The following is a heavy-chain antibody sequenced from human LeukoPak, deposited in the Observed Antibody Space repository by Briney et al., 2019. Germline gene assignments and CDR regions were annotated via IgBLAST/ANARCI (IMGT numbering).Heavy chain of an antibody. V-gene: IGHV1-18*01. J-gene: IGHJ2*01. CDR3: ARDPYYDFWSGPGPHWYFDL. CDR2: ISAYNGNT. D-gene: IGHD3-3*01. Sequence: ASVKVSCKVSGYTFTSYGISWVRQAPGQGLEWMGWISAYNGNTNYAQKLQGRVTMTTDTSTSTAYMELRSLRSDDTAVYYCARDPYYDFWSGPGPHWYFDLWGRGTLVTVSS. CDR1: GYTFTSYG.